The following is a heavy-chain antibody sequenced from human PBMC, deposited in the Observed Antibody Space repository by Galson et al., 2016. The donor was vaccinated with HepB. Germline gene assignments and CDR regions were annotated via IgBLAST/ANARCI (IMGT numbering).Heavy chain of an antibody. J-gene: IGHJ4*02. CDR1: GGSSIGYY. D-gene: IGHD3-16*02. CDR3: ARDPHYVWGSYRLDY. CDR2: INDSGST. V-gene: IGHV4-34*01. Sequence: LSLTCAVSGGSSIGYYWHWIRQPPGKGLEWVGQINDSGSTNYNPSLKSRVTMSIDSSKNQFSLRLSSVAAADTAVYYCARDPHYVWGSYRLDYWGQGTLVSVSS.